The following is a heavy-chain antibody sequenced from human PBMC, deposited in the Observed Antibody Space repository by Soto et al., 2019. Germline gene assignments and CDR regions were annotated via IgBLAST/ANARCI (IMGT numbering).Heavy chain of an antibody. Sequence: QVQLVESGGGVVQPGRSLRLSCAASGFTFSSYGMHWVRQAPGKGLEWVAVISYDGSNKYYADSVKGRFTISRDNSKNTLYLQMNSLRAEDTAVYYCAKDRVAWGDYGVFDYWGQGTLVTVSS. CDR3: AKDRVAWGDYGVFDY. CDR1: GFTFSSYG. CDR2: ISYDGSNK. D-gene: IGHD4-17*01. V-gene: IGHV3-30*18. J-gene: IGHJ4*02.